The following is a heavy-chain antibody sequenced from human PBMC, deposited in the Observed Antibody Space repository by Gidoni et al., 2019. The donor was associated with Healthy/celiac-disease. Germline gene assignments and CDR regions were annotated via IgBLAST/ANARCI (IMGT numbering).Heavy chain of an antibody. CDR3: ARVPPGGP. D-gene: IGHD3-16*01. CDR1: GFTFSSYS. V-gene: IGHV3-21*01. Sequence: EVQLVESVVGLLKPGGSLRLSCSASGFTFSSYSMNWVRHAPGKGLEWVSSISSSSSYIYYADSVKGRFTIYRDNAKNSLYLQMNSLRAEDTAVYYCARVPPGGPWGQGTLVTVSS. CDR2: ISSSSSYI. J-gene: IGHJ5*02.